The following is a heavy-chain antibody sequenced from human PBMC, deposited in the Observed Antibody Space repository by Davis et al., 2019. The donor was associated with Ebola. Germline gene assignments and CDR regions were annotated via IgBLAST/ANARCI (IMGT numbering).Heavy chain of an antibody. CDR1: GFTFSSYS. Sequence: PGGSLRLSCAASGFTFSSYSMNWVRQAPGKGLEWVSYISSSGSTIYYADSVKGRFTISRDNAKNSLYLQMNSLRAEDTAVYYCAREIVGAPSVVWFDPWGQGTLVTVSS. CDR3: AREIVGAPSVVWFDP. CDR2: ISSSGSTI. V-gene: IGHV3-48*04. D-gene: IGHD1-26*01. J-gene: IGHJ5*02.